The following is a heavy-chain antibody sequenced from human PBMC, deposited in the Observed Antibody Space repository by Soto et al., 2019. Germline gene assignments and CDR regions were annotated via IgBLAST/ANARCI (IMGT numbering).Heavy chain of an antibody. CDR3: EKESGYSYDY. CDR1: GFTFSSYG. CDR2: ISYDGSNK. V-gene: IGHV3-30*18. J-gene: IGHJ4*02. D-gene: IGHD5-18*01. Sequence: QVQLVESGGGVVQPGGSLRLSCAASGFTFSSYGMHWVRQAPGKGLEWVAVISYDGSNKYYADSVKGRFTISRDNSKSTLYLKMRSMRAEDTAVYYCEKESGYSYDYWGQGTLVTVYS.